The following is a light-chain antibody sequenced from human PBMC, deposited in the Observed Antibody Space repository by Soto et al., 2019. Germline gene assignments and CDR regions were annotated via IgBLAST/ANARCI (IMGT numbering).Light chain of an antibody. V-gene: IGKV3-20*01. Sequence: EIVMTQTPATLSVSPGERVTLSCRASQSLTRNLAWYQHKPGQAPRLLIYGASTRATDIPDRFSGSGSGTDFTLTIGGLEPEDSAVYFCQQFGGTPPRTFGQGTKV. CDR3: QQFGGTPPRT. CDR2: GAS. CDR1: QSLTRN. J-gene: IGKJ1*01.